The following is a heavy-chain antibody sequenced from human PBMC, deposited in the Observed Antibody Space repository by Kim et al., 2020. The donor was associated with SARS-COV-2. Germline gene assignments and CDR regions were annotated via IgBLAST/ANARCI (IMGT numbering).Heavy chain of an antibody. CDR3: TTIYGDYLSFDY. D-gene: IGHD4-17*01. Sequence: DYAAPVKGRLTISRDDSKNTLYLQMNSLKTEDTAVYYCTTIYGDYLSFDYWGQGTLVTVSS. J-gene: IGHJ4*02. V-gene: IGHV3-15*01.